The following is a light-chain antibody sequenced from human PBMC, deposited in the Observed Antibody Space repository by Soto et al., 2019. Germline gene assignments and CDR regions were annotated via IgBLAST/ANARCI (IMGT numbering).Light chain of an antibody. J-gene: IGKJ4*01. CDR1: QTISSW. CDR3: QQYNSVSLLT. Sequence: DIQMTQSPSTLSGSVGDRFTITCRASQTISSWLAWYQQKPGKAPKLLIYKASTLESGVPSRFSGSGSGTELTLTISSLQPDDFANYYCQQYNSVSLLTFGGGTKVDIK. V-gene: IGKV1-5*03. CDR2: KAS.